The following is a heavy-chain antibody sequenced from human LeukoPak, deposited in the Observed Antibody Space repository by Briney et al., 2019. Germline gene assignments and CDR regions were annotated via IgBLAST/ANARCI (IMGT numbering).Heavy chain of an antibody. V-gene: IGHV3-7*01. CDR2: VRPDGSST. CDR3: STEPRLLSY. CDR1: RFSFIASY. D-gene: IGHD3-10*01. Sequence: GGSLRLSCAASRFSFIASYTTWVRQAPGKSLECVAYVRPDGSSTYYVDSVKGRFTISRDNSKNSVYLQMNSLRVEDTALYYCSTEPRLLSYWCQGTLVTVSP. J-gene: IGHJ4*02.